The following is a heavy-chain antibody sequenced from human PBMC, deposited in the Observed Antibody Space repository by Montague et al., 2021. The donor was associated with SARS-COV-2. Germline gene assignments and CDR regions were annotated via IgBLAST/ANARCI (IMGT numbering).Heavy chain of an antibody. V-gene: IGHV4-34*01. Sequence: SETLSLTCAVYGGSFSGYYWCWIRQPPGKGLERIGEVNHSGSTNYNPSLKSRVTISVDTAKNQFSLKLSFGTAADTAVYYCARGLVGLLWFGAKNLRGNWFDPWGQGTLVTVSS. CDR3: ARGLVGLLWFGAKNLRGNWFDP. CDR2: VNHSGST. CDR1: GGSFSGYY. D-gene: IGHD3-10*01. J-gene: IGHJ5*02.